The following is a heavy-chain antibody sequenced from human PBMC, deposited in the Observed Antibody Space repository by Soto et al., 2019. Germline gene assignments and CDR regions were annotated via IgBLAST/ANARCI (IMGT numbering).Heavy chain of an antibody. J-gene: IGHJ4*02. Sequence: EVLLLESGGDVVQPGGSLRLSCAASGFTLGKYTMGWVRQAPGKGLEWVAESYSTGGTEYADSVKGRFTISRDNSKNTLFLQMNSLGVEDTARYYCARDREPDGIWTFDSWGQGTLVTVSS. CDR1: GFTLGKYT. V-gene: IGHV3-23*01. CDR2: SYSTGGT. CDR3: ARDREPDGIWTFDS. D-gene: IGHD3-9*01.